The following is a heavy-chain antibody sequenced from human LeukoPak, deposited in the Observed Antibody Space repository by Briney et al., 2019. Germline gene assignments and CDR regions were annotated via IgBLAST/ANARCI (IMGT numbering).Heavy chain of an antibody. J-gene: IGHJ5*02. Sequence: PTGGSLRLSCAASGFSFSSFAMTWVRQAPGKGLEWVSSITGGHYATYNTDSVKGRFTISRDNAKSTLYLQMNSLRADDTAIYYCTKDPNGDYIGAFDPWGQGTLVTVSS. CDR3: TKDPNGDYIGAFDP. V-gene: IGHV3-23*01. D-gene: IGHD4-17*01. CDR1: GFSFSSFA. CDR2: ITGGHYAT.